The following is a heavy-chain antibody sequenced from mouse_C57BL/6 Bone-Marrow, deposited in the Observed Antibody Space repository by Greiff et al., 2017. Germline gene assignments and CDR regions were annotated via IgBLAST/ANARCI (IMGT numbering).Heavy chain of an antibody. J-gene: IGHJ2*01. CDR2: IRLKSDNYAT. CDR1: GFTFSNYW. V-gene: IGHV6-3*01. Sequence: EVQLQESGGGLVQPGGSMKLSCVASGFTFSNYWMNWVRQSPEKGLEWVAQIRLKSDNYATHYAESVKGRFTISRDDSKSSVYLQINNLRSEDTGIYSCTGTYCYLFFDYWGQGTTLTVSS. CDR3: TGTYCYLFFDY. D-gene: IGHD2-12*01.